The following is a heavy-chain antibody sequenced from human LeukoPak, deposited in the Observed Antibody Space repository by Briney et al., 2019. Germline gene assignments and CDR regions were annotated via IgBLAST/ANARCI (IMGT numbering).Heavy chain of an antibody. CDR2: INHSGST. V-gene: IGHV4-34*01. CDR3: ARVKGKSGSGWYGTLDY. Sequence: PGGSLRLSCAASGFTFSTYTMNWVRQAPGKGLEWIGEINHSGSTNYNPSLKSRVTISVDTSKNQFSLKLSSVTAADTAVYYCARVKGKSGSGWYGTLDYWGQGTLVTVSS. D-gene: IGHD6-19*01. CDR1: GFTFSTYT. J-gene: IGHJ4*02.